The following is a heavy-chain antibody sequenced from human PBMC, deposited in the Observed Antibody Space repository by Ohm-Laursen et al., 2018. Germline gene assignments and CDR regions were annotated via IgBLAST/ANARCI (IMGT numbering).Heavy chain of an antibody. D-gene: IGHD3-10*01. V-gene: IGHV3-23*01. CDR3: AKDGRESPNYFDY. J-gene: IGHJ4*02. CDR1: GFTFSSYA. Sequence: SLRLSCAAFGFTFSSYAMTWVRQAPGKGLEWVSAISGSGGSTYYADSVKGRFTISRDNSKNTLYLQMNSLRAEDTAVYYCAKDGRESPNYFDYWGQGTLVTVSS. CDR2: ISGSGGST.